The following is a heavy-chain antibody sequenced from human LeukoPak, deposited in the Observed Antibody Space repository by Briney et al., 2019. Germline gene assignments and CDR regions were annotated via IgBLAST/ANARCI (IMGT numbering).Heavy chain of an antibody. Sequence: SETLSLTCTVSGISLSTYYWSWVRQPPGKGLEWIGYVHHTGSADYNPSLKSRVTISIDMSKSQFSLTLTSATAADTAIYYCVRDSWDHIAMDVWGPGTTVTVSS. CDR1: GISLSTYY. D-gene: IGHD1-14*01. CDR3: VRDSWDHIAMDV. J-gene: IGHJ6*02. CDR2: VHHTGSA. V-gene: IGHV4-59*13.